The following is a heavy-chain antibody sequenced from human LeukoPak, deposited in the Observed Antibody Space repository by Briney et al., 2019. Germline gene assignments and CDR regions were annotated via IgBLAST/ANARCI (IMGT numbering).Heavy chain of an antibody. D-gene: IGHD6-13*01. J-gene: IGHJ5*02. CDR3: AQSLGSSDWMGNWFDR. CDR2: IYYTGRT. Sequence: SGTLSLTCTVSGGSISSSGHSWGWIRQPPGKGLEWTGTIYYTGRTYYNPSLKSRVTISVDTSKNQFSLRLSSVTAADTAVCYCAQSLGSSDWMGNWFDRWGQGMLVTVSS. CDR1: GGSISSSGHS. V-gene: IGHV4-39*01.